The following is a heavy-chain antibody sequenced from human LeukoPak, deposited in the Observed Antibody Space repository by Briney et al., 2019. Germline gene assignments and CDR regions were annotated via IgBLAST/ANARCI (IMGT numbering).Heavy chain of an antibody. CDR2: INPSGGTT. CDR3: AREINRINTVRGGEDI. V-gene: IGHV1-46*01. Sequence: ASVKVSCKASGYTFTSYYMHWVRQAPGQGLEWMGIINPSGGTTRYAEKLQGRATMTRDKSTSTVYMELSSLRSEDTAVYYCAREINRINTVRGGEDIWGQGTMVTVSS. J-gene: IGHJ3*02. D-gene: IGHD3-10*01. CDR1: GYTFTSYY.